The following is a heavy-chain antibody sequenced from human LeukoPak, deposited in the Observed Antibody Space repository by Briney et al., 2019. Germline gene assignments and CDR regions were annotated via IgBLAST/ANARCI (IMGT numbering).Heavy chain of an antibody. J-gene: IGHJ4*02. CDR1: GFTFSSYS. D-gene: IGHD6-19*01. CDR3: ARMQVAGTGFDY. Sequence: GGSLRLSCAASGFTFSSYSMNWVRQAPGKGLEWVSSISSSSSYIYYADSVKGRFTISRDNAKNSLYLQMNSLRVEDTAVYYCARMQVAGTGFDYWGQGTLVTVSS. CDR2: ISSSSSYI. V-gene: IGHV3-21*01.